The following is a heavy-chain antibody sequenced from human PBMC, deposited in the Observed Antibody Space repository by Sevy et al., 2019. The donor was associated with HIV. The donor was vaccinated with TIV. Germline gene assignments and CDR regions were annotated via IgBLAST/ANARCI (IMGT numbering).Heavy chain of an antibody. CDR3: AKGGRAAATTSTASY. D-gene: IGHD1-26*01. V-gene: IGHV3-23*01. CDR1: GFTFSSYA. J-gene: IGHJ4*02. Sequence: GGSLRLSCAASGFTFSSYAMSWVRQAPGKGLEWVSAISGSGGSTYYADSVKGRFTISRDNSKNTLYLKMNSLRAEDTAVYYCAKGGRAAATTSTASYWGQGTLVTVSS. CDR2: ISGSGGST.